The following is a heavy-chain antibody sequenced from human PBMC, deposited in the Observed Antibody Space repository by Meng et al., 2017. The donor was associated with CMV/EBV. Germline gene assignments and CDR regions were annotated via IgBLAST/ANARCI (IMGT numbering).Heavy chain of an antibody. CDR2: INPNSGGT. CDR3: ARSSPSLPSGGGDSYDAFDI. D-gene: IGHD2-21*01. J-gene: IGHJ3*02. Sequence: ASVKVSCKASGYTFTNYAMNWVRQAPGQGLEWMGWINPNSGGTNYAQKFQGRVTMTRDTSISTAYMELSRLRSDDTAVYYCARSSPSLPSGGGDSYDAFDIWGQGTMVTVSS. CDR1: GYTFTNYA. V-gene: IGHV1-2*02.